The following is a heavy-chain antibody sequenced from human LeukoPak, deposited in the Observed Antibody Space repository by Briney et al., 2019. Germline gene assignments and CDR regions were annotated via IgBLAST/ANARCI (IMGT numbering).Heavy chain of an antibody. D-gene: IGHD6-13*01. Sequence: GGSLRLSCAASGFTFDDYAMHWVRQAPGKGLEWVSGISWNSGSIGYADSVKGRFTISRDNAKNSLYLQMNSLRAEDTAVYYCVAAAQDFDYWGQGTLVTVSS. J-gene: IGHJ4*02. CDR2: ISWNSGSI. V-gene: IGHV3-9*01. CDR3: VAAAQDFDY. CDR1: GFTFDDYA.